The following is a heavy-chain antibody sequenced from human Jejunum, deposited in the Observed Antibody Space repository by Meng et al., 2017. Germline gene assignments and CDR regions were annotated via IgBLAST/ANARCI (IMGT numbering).Heavy chain of an antibody. CDR3: ARFRGPTFPQHYFDY. D-gene: IGHD2/OR15-2a*01. V-gene: IGHV5-51*01. CDR2: IYPDDSNT. CDR1: GYNFYGYW. Sequence: GESLKISCKGSGYNFYGYWIGWVRQMPGKGLEWMGIIYPDDSNTRYSPSFQGQVTMSADKSIGTAYLQWNSLKASDTAMYFCARFRGPTFPQHYFDYWGQGTLVTVSS. J-gene: IGHJ4*02.